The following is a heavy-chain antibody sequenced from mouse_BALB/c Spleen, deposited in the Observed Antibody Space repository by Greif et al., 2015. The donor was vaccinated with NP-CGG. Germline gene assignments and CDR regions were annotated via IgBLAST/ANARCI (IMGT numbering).Heavy chain of an antibody. Sequence: QVQLQQSGPELVKPGASVKISCKASGYSFTSYYIHWVKQRPGQGLEWIGWIFPGSGNTKHNEKFKGKATLTADTSSSTAYMQLSSLTSEDSAVYFCARSFTTGFAYWGQGTLVTVSA. J-gene: IGHJ3*01. CDR1: GYSFTSYY. V-gene: IGHV1-66*01. CDR2: IFPGSGNT. CDR3: ARSFTTGFAY. D-gene: IGHD2-12*01.